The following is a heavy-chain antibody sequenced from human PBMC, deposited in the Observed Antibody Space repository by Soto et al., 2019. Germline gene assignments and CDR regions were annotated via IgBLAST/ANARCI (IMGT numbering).Heavy chain of an antibody. CDR1: GGSFSGFH. CDR3: ARGGTGRLQEDYYYGMDV. Sequence: SETLSLTCAVYGGSFSGFHWSWIRQPPGKGLEWIGEINHSGSTNYNPSLKSRVTISVDTSKNQFSLKLSSVTAADTAVYYCARGGTGRLQEDYYYGMDVWGQGTTVTVSS. CDR2: INHSGST. J-gene: IGHJ6*02. D-gene: IGHD4-4*01. V-gene: IGHV4-34*01.